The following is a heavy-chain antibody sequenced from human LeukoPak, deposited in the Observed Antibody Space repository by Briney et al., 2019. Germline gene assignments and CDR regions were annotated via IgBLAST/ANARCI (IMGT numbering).Heavy chain of an antibody. V-gene: IGHV3-49*04. CDR2: IRSKAYGGTT. CDR1: GFTFDDYA. J-gene: IGHJ4*02. Sequence: SLRLSCAASGFTFDDYAMSWVRQAPGKGLEWVGFIRSKAYGGTTEYAASVKGRFTISRDDSKSIAYLQMNSLKTEDTAVYYCTAIIVGATNNYWGQGTLVTVSS. CDR3: TAIIVGATNNY. D-gene: IGHD1-26*01.